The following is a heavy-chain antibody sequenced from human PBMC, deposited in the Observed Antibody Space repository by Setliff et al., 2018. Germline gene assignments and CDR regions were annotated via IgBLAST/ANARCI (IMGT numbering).Heavy chain of an antibody. CDR2: IYDSGSS. CDR1: GGSVSNSGFF. V-gene: IGHV4-39*01. CDR3: GRGFSRIEGWGNWFDP. J-gene: IGHJ5*02. D-gene: IGHD2-15*01. Sequence: PSETLSLTCTVSGGSVSNSGFFWGWLRQAPGKGLEWIGNIYDSGSSNYNASLKSRLIITRDTSKNQISLKLTSVTAADTAVYYCGRGFSRIEGWGNWFDPWGQGILVT.